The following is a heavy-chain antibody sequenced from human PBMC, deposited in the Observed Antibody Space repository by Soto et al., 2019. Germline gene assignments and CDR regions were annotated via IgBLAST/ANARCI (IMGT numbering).Heavy chain of an antibody. CDR3: AREFGSGYDSSGYYWSGFDP. CDR2: IYTSGST. CDR1: GGSISSYY. J-gene: IGHJ5*02. V-gene: IGHV4-4*07. D-gene: IGHD3-22*01. Sequence: SDTLPLTCTVSGGSISSYYWSWIRQPAGKGLEWIGRIYTSGSTNYNPSLKSRVTMSVDTSKNQFSLKLSSVTAADTAVYYCAREFGSGYDSSGYYWSGFDPRGQGTMVTV.